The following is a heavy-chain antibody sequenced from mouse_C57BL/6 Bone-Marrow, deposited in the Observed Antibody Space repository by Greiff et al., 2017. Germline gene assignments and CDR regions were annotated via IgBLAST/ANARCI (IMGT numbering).Heavy chain of an antibody. CDR3: TRDPSVYYGSSYGFDY. J-gene: IGHJ2*01. CDR2: ISSGGDYI. V-gene: IGHV5S21*01. CDR1: GFTFSSYA. D-gene: IGHD1-1*01. Sequence: VMLVESGEGLVKPGGSLKLSCAASGFTFSSYAMSWVRQTPEKRLEWVAYISSGGDYIYYADTVKGRFTISRDNARNTLYRQMSSLKSEDTAMYYCTRDPSVYYGSSYGFDYWGQGTTLTVSS.